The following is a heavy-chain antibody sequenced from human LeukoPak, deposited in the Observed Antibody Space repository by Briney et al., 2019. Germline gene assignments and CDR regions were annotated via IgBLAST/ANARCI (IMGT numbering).Heavy chain of an antibody. V-gene: IGHV4-61*02. CDR3: ARARIAAAGSVY. J-gene: IGHJ4*02. Sequence: SETLSLTCTVSGASISSDSYYWSWVRQPAGKGLDWIGSINTSGSTNYSPSLKSRVTISVDTSKNQFSLKLSSVTAADTAVYYCARARIAAAGSVYWGQGTLVTVSS. CDR2: INTSGST. D-gene: IGHD6-13*01. CDR1: GASISSDSYY.